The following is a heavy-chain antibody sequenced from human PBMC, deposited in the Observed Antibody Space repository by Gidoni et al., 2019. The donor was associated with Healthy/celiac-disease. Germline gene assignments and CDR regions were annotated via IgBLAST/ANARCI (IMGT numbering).Heavy chain of an antibody. V-gene: IGHV3-11*05. CDR2: ISSSSSYT. J-gene: IGHJ5*02. D-gene: IGHD4-17*01. CDR3: ARDSVPATVTSNWFDP. CDR1: GFTVSDYY. Sequence: QVQLVESGGGLVKPGGSLRLSCAASGFTVSDYYMSWIRQAPGKGLEWVSYISSSSSYTNYADSVKGRFTISRDNAKNSLYLQMNSLRAEDTAVYYCARDSVPATVTSNWFDPWGQGTLVTVSS.